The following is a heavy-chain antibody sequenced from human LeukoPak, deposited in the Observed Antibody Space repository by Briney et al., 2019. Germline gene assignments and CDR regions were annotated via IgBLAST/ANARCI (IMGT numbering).Heavy chain of an antibody. V-gene: IGHV1-18*01. J-gene: IGHJ4*02. Sequence: ASVKVSCKASGYTFTTYGITWVRQAPGQGLEWMGWISAYNGNTNYAQNLQGRVTMTTDTSTSTAYMELRSLRSDDTAVYYCARDSDYYGSGSYSNWGQGTLVTVSS. CDR3: ARDSDYYGSGSYSN. D-gene: IGHD3-10*01. CDR1: GYTFTTYG. CDR2: ISAYNGNT.